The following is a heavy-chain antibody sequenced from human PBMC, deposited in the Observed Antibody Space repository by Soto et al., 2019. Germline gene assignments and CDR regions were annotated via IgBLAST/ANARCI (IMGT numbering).Heavy chain of an antibody. V-gene: IGHV3-7*01. Sequence: GGSLRLSCAASGFTFSSYWMSWVRQAPGKGLELVANIKQDGSEKYYVDSVKGRFTISRDNAKNSLYLQMNSLRAEDTAVYYCARDPSREFYDFWSGYYGYSWFDPWGQGTLVTVSS. CDR2: IKQDGSEK. J-gene: IGHJ5*02. CDR3: ARDPSREFYDFWSGYYGYSWFDP. D-gene: IGHD3-3*01. CDR1: GFTFSSYW.